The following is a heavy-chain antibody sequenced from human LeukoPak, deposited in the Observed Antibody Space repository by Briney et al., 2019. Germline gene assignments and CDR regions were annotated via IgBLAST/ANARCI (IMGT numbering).Heavy chain of an antibody. Sequence: ASVKVSCKASGYTFTSYGISWVRQAPGRGLEWMGWISAYNGNTNYAQKLQGRVTMTTDTSTSTAYMELRSLRSDDTAVYYCARSYYYGSGSHHWFDPWGQGTLVTVSS. CDR3: ARSYYYGSGSHHWFDP. CDR1: GYTFTSYG. D-gene: IGHD3-10*01. V-gene: IGHV1-18*01. CDR2: ISAYNGNT. J-gene: IGHJ5*02.